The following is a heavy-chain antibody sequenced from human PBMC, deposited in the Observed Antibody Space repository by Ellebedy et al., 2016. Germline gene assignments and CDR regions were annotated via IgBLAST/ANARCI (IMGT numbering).Heavy chain of an antibody. CDR3: AKHETDGDYYFDL. D-gene: IGHD2-21*01. CDR2: LSGSGPKT. J-gene: IGHJ2*01. V-gene: IGHV3-23*01. Sequence: GESLKISCAASGFNFKTYAMSWVRQAPGEGLEWASTLSGSGPKTYYADSVQGRFTISRDNSKSTLYLQMNSLRAEDTAVYYCAKHETDGDYYFDLWGRGTLVTVSS. CDR1: GFNFKTYA.